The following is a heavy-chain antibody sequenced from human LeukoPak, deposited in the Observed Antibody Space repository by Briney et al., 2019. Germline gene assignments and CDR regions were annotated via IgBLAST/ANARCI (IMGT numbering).Heavy chain of an antibody. CDR3: ARRSYFDGSGYPWL. CDR2: NYFSGST. Sequence: SDTLSLTRTVSGASIGNYYWSWMRQPPGKGLEWIRDNYFSGSTNSSPSLKSQVTISVDTSQNQFSLKLTSVTAADTAVYYCARRSYFDGSGYPWLWGQGTLVSVSS. V-gene: IGHV4-59*08. J-gene: IGHJ4*02. D-gene: IGHD3-22*01. CDR1: GASIGNYY.